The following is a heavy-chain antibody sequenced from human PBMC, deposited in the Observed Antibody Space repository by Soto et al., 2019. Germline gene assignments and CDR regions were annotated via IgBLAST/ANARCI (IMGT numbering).Heavy chain of an antibody. Sequence: ASVKVSCXASGYTFTNDYMHWVRQAPGQGLEWMGIINPSTGTTSYAQKFQGRVTMTGDTSTDTAYMELSSLRSEDTAVYYCATDHPRRYDFWSGYYTYYYYYGMDVWGQGTTVTVSS. CDR3: ATDHPRRYDFWSGYYTYYYYYGMDV. D-gene: IGHD3-3*01. CDR2: INPSTGTT. CDR1: GYTFTNDY. V-gene: IGHV1-46*01. J-gene: IGHJ6*02.